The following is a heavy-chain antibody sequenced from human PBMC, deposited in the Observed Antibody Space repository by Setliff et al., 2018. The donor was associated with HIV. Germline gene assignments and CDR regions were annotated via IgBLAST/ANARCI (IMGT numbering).Heavy chain of an antibody. J-gene: IGHJ4*02. Sequence: PSETLSLTCTVSGGSISSHFWSWIRQPPGKGLEWIGYIYYSGSTNYNPSLKSRVTMSVDASKNQFSLRMLSGTAADTAVFYCARGPEGVAGGDYWGQGILVTVSS. D-gene: IGHD3-3*01. CDR2: IYYSGST. CDR3: ARGPEGVAGGDY. CDR1: GGSISSHF. V-gene: IGHV4-59*11.